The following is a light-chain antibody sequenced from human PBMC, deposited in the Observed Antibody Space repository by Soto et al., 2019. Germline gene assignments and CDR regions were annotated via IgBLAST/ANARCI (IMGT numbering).Light chain of an antibody. Sequence: QSALTQPASVSGSPGQSITTSCTGTSSDVGSYNLVSWYQQHPGKAPKLMIYEGSKRPSGVSNRFSGSKPGNTASLTISGLQAEDEADYYCCSYAGSSPWVFGGGTKLTVL. J-gene: IGLJ3*02. V-gene: IGLV2-23*01. CDR1: SSDVGSYNL. CDR3: CSYAGSSPWV. CDR2: EGS.